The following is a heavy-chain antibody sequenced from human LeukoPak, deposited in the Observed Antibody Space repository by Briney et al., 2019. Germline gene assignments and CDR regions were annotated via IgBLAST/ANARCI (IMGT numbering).Heavy chain of an antibody. Sequence: SVKVSCKASGGTFSSYAISWVRQAPGQGPEWMGGIIPIFGTANYAQKFQGRVTITTDESTSTAYMELSSLRSEDTAVYYCARALAYCGGDCYPSDYWGQGTLVTVSS. D-gene: IGHD2-21*02. V-gene: IGHV1-69*05. CDR1: GGTFSSYA. J-gene: IGHJ4*02. CDR3: ARALAYCGGDCYPSDY. CDR2: IIPIFGTA.